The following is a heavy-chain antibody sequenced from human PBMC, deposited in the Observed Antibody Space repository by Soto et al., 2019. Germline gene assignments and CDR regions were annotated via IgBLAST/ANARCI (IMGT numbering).Heavy chain of an antibody. D-gene: IGHD3-10*01. CDR1: GGSISSSSYY. J-gene: IGHJ6*02. V-gene: IGHV4-39*01. CDR3: ARIPYYYYGSGSYGAPYYGMDV. Sequence: SETLSLTCTVSGGSISSSSYYWGWIRQPPGKGLEWIGSIYYSGSTYYNPSLKSRVAISVDTSKNQFSLKLSSATAADTAVYYCARIPYYYYGSGSYGAPYYGMDVWGQGTTVTVSS. CDR2: IYYSGST.